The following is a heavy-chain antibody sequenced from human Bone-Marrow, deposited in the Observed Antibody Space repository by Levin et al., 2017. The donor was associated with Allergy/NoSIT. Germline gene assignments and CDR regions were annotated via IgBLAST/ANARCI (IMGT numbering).Heavy chain of an antibody. CDR1: GYTFTSYD. CDR2: MNPNSGNT. V-gene: IGHV1-8*01. D-gene: IGHD1-14*01. CDR3: ARGTELGYYYYGMDV. Sequence: GESLKISCKASGYTFTSYDINWVRQATGQGLEWMGWMNPNSGNTGYAQKFQGRVTMTRNTSISTAYMELSSLGSEDTAVYYCARGTELGYYYYGMDVWGQGTTVTVSS. J-gene: IGHJ6*02.